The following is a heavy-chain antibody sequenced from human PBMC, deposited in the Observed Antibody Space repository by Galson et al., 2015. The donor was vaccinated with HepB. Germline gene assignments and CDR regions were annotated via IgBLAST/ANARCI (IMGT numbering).Heavy chain of an antibody. CDR2: IRGKAYGGTT. CDR1: GFTFGDYT. J-gene: IGHJ4*02. Sequence: SLRLSCAASGFTFGDYTMSRFRQAPGKGLEWVGFIRGKAYGGTTEYAASLKGRFTISRDDSKSIAYLQMNSLKTEDTAVYYCTRDIANAYSSVWDQGTLVTVSS. D-gene: IGHD6-19*01. CDR3: TRDIANAYSSV. V-gene: IGHV3-49*03.